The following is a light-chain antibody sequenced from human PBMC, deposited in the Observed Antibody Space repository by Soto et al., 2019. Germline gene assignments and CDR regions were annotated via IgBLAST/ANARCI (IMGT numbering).Light chain of an antibody. J-gene: IGLJ2*01. CDR3: SSYTSINTVV. CDR1: RDDIGDYNY. V-gene: IGLV2-14*01. CDR2: EVN. Sequence: QSVLTQPASVSGSPGQSITISCTGTRDDIGDYNYISWYQQHPGKAPKLIIYEVNDRPSEVSNRFSGSKSGNTASLTISGLQAEDEATYLCSSYTSINTVVFGGGTKVTVL.